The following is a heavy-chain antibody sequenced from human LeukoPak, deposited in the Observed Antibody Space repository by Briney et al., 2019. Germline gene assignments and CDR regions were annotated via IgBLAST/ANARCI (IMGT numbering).Heavy chain of an antibody. J-gene: IGHJ4*02. CDR1: GFTFSSYA. D-gene: IGHD4-17*01. Sequence: SGGSLRLSCAASGFTFSSYAMDWVRQAPGKGLEWVSSISSSSSYIYYADSVKGRFTISRDNAKNSLYLQMNSLRAEDTAVYYCARGAYGDYSHLGDYWGQGTLVTVSS. CDR3: ARGAYGDYSHLGDY. V-gene: IGHV3-21*01. CDR2: ISSSSSYI.